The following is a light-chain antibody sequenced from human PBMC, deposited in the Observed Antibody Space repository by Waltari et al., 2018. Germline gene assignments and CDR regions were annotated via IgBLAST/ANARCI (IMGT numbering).Light chain of an antibody. CDR1: SSNLRINT. Sequence: QSVLTPQPSASGTPGQRVTIPCYGRSSNLRINTVKWYQQVPGAAPKLLIYNSDERPSGVPDRFSGSKSGTSASLAISGLLSADEADFYCATWDDSLNAFVFGTGTKVTVL. CDR3: ATWDDSLNAFV. CDR2: NSD. V-gene: IGLV1-44*01. J-gene: IGLJ1*01.